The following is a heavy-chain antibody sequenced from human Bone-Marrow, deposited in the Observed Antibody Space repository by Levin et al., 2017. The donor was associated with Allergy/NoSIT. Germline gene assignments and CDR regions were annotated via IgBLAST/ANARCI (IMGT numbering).Heavy chain of an antibody. Sequence: SETLSLTCTVSGGSISSSSYYWGWIRQPPGTGLEWIGSIYYSGSTYYNPSLKSRVTISVDTSKNQFSLKLSSVTAADTAVYYCARDLCNWNAPWCYYYGMDVWGQGTTVTVSS. CDR2: IYYSGST. CDR3: ARDLCNWNAPWCYYYGMDV. CDR1: GGSISSSSYY. D-gene: IGHD1-20*01. J-gene: IGHJ6*02. V-gene: IGHV4-39*07.